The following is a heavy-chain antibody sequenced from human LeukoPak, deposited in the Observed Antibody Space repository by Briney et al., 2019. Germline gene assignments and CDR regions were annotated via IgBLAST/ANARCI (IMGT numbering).Heavy chain of an antibody. D-gene: IGHD2-21*01. Sequence: SETLSLTCTVSGGSISSGDYYWSWIRQPPGKGLEWIGYIYYSGSTYYNPSLKSRVTISVDTSKNQFSLKLSSATAADTAVYYCARGASCGGDCYSTTKAYDAFDIWGQGTMVTVSS. CDR2: IYYSGST. J-gene: IGHJ3*02. CDR1: GGSISSGDYY. CDR3: ARGASCGGDCYSTTKAYDAFDI. V-gene: IGHV4-30-4*08.